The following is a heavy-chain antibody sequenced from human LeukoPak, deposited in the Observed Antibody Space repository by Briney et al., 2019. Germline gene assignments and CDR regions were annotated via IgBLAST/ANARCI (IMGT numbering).Heavy chain of an antibody. J-gene: IGHJ4*02. D-gene: IGHD1-26*01. CDR3: ASGTVGSYALDY. CDR2: IGTSSNNI. V-gene: IGHV3-21*01. CDR1: GLTFSRYN. Sequence: PGGSLTLSCAASGLTFSRYNMNWVRQAPGKGLEWVSSIGTSSNNIYYTDSVKGRFTISRDNAKNSLYLQVDSLRVEDAAVYFCASGTVGSYALDYWGQGTLVTVS.